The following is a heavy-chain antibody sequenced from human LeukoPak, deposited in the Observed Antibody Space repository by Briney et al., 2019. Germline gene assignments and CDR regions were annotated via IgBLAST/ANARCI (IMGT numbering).Heavy chain of an antibody. CDR1: GGSISSYY. Sequence: SETLSLTCTVSGGSISSYYWSWIRQPPGKGLEWIGYIYYSGSTNYNPSLKSRVTISVDTSKNQFSLKLSSVTAADTAVYYCASPDYGGKEGAFDIWGQGTMVTVSS. J-gene: IGHJ3*02. CDR2: IYYSGST. CDR3: ASPDYGGKEGAFDI. V-gene: IGHV4-59*01. D-gene: IGHD4-23*01.